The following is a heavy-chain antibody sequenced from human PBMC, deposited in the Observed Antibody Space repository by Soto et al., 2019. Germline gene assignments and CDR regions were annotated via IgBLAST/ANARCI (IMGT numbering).Heavy chain of an antibody. D-gene: IGHD6-19*01. Sequence: EVQLVESGGGLVKPGGSLRLSCAASGFTFSSYSMNWVRQAPGKGLEWVSSISSSSSYVYYADSVKGRFTISRDNAKNSLYLQMNSLRAEDKAVYYCARLQAVAGTHVAYGMDVWGQGTTVTVSS. CDR2: ISSSSSYV. CDR1: GFTFSSYS. CDR3: ARLQAVAGTHVAYGMDV. J-gene: IGHJ6*02. V-gene: IGHV3-21*01.